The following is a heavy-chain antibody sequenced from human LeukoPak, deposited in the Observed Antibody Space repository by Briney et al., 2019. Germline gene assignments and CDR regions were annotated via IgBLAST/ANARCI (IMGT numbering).Heavy chain of an antibody. D-gene: IGHD5-18*01. CDR3: ARHPFDTAMTH. J-gene: IGHJ4*02. CDR1: GGSISSYY. CDR2: IYYSGST. V-gene: IGHV4-59*08. Sequence: SETLSLTCTVSGGSISSYYWSWIRQPPGKGLEWIGYIYYSGSTNYNPFLKSRVTISVDTSKNQFSLKLSSVTAADTAVYYCARHPFDTAMTHWGQGTLVTVSS.